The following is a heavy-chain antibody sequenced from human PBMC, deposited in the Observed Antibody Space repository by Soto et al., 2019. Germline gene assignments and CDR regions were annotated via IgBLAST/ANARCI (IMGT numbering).Heavy chain of an antibody. V-gene: IGHV5-10-1*01. CDR1: GYSFTTYW. Sequence: PGESLKISCKGSGYSFTTYWIGWVRQMPGKGLEWMGIIYPSDSYTNYSPSFQGHVTISADKSISTAYLQWSSLKASDTAMYYCAAPKQLSMGYYYGMDVWGQGTTVTVSS. J-gene: IGHJ6*02. CDR2: IYPSDSYT. CDR3: AAPKQLSMGYYYGMDV. D-gene: IGHD2-2*01.